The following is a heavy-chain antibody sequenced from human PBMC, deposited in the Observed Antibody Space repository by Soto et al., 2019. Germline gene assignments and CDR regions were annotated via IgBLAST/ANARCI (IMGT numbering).Heavy chain of an antibody. CDR3: AKAKMSDRRQRWFKYYYYGMDI. J-gene: IGHJ6*02. CDR2: ISYEGSNK. V-gene: IGHV3-30*18. Sequence: EWLGGISYEGSNKYYADSVKGRFTISRDNSKNTLYLQMNSLRAEDTAVYYCAKAKMSDRRQRWFKYYYYGMDICGQGATVIVSS. D-gene: IGHD5-18*01.